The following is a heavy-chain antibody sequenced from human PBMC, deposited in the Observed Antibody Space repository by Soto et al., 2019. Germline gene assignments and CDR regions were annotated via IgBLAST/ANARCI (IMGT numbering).Heavy chain of an antibody. J-gene: IGHJ6*02. Sequence: ASVKVSCKASGYTFTSYAMHWVRQAPGQRLEWMGWINAGNGNTKYSQKFQGRVTITRDTSASTAYMELSSLRSEDTTVYYCASSSMITFGGVIDTTLYYYGMDVSGQGTKVTVSS. CDR3: ASSSMITFGGVIDTTLYYYGMDV. D-gene: IGHD3-16*02. CDR1: GYTFTSYA. CDR2: INAGNGNT. V-gene: IGHV1-3*01.